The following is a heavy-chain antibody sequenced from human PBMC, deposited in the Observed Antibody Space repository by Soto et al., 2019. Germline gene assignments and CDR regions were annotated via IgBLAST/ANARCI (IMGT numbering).Heavy chain of an antibody. V-gene: IGHV4-39*01. CDR1: GGSISSSSYY. D-gene: IGHD1-26*01. Sequence: PSETLSLTCTVSGGSISSSSYYWGWIRQPPGKGLEWIGSIYYSGSTYYNPSLKSRVTISVDTSKNQFSLKLSSVTAADTAVYYCARHHLDAVRWLLPSDFDYWGQGTLVTVSS. J-gene: IGHJ4*02. CDR3: ARHHLDAVRWLLPSDFDY. CDR2: IYYSGST.